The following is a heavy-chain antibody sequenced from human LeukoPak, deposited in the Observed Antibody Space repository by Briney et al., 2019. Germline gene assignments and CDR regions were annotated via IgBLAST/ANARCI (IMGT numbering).Heavy chain of an antibody. CDR3: AKAGAVGYYFDY. Sequence: PGGSLRLSCAASGFTFNNYAMSWVRQAPGKGLEWVSAISDSRSSTYYADSIKGRFTISRDNSKNTLYLQMNSLRAEDTAVYYRAKAGAVGYYFDYWGQGTLVTVSS. D-gene: IGHD3-10*01. CDR2: ISDSRSST. CDR1: GFTFNNYA. V-gene: IGHV3-23*01. J-gene: IGHJ4*02.